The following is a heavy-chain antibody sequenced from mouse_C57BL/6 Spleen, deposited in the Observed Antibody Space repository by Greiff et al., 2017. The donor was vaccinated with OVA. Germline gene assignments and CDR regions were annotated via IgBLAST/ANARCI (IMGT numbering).Heavy chain of an antibody. V-gene: IGHV1-81*01. J-gene: IGHJ3*01. D-gene: IGHD2-3*01. Sequence: VQLQQSGAELARPGASVKLSCKASGYTFTSYGISWVKQRTGQGLEWIGEIYPRSGTTYYNEKFKGKATLTADKSSSTAYMELRSLTSEDSAVYFCARGDGSWFAYWGQGTLVTVSA. CDR1: GYTFTSYG. CDR3: ARGDGSWFAY. CDR2: IYPRSGTT.